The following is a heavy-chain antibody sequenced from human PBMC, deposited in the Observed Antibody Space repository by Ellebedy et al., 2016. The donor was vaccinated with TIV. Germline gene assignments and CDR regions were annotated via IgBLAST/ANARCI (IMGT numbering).Heavy chain of an antibody. D-gene: IGHD2-21*01. V-gene: IGHV3-33*01. CDR2: IWHDGSNE. Sequence: GESLKISCVASGFSFSRYGMHWVRQAPGKGLERVAVIWHDGSNEDYGDSVKGRLTISRDNSKNTLHLQMSSLRAEDTAVYYCATGPGSSIYASAFDIWGQGTMVIVSS. J-gene: IGHJ3*02. CDR1: GFSFSRYG. CDR3: ATGPGSSIYASAFDI.